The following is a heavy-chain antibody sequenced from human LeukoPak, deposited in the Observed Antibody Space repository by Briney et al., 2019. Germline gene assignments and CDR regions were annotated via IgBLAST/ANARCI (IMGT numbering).Heavy chain of an antibody. CDR3: VWEAAGVDY. CDR2: IYSGGTT. J-gene: IGHJ4*02. V-gene: IGHV3-53*01. CDR1: GFTVSSNY. Sequence: GGSLRLSCAASGFTVSSNYMSWVRQAPGKGLEWVSVIYSGGTTYYADSVKGRFTVSRDNSKNTLYLQMNSLSAEDTAVYYCVWEAAGVDYWGQGTLVTVSS. D-gene: IGHD6-13*01.